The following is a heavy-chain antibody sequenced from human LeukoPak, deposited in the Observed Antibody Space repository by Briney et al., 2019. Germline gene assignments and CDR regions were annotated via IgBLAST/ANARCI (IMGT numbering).Heavy chain of an antibody. Sequence: GGSLRLSCAASGFTFSSYEMTWVRQAPGKGLEWVSYISSSGSTIYYADSVEGRFTISRDNAKNSLYLQMNSLRAEDTAVYYCATTRYSSGWYFDLNYYYGMDVWGQGTTVTVSS. CDR1: GFTFSSYE. V-gene: IGHV3-48*03. D-gene: IGHD6-19*01. CDR2: ISSSGSTI. J-gene: IGHJ6*02. CDR3: ATTRYSSGWYFDLNYYYGMDV.